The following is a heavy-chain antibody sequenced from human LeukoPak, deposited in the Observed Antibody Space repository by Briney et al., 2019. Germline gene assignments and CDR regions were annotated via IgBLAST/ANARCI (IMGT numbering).Heavy chain of an antibody. CDR1: GGSISSGGYS. D-gene: IGHD4-17*01. V-gene: IGHV4-30-2*01. CDR2: IYHSGST. J-gene: IGHJ3*02. CDR3: ARVPTLTTGRAFDI. Sequence: SQTLSLTCAVSGGSISSGGYSWSWIRQPPGKGLEWIGYIYHSGSTYYNPSLKSRVTISVDRSKNQFSLKLSSVTAADTAVYYCARVPTLTTGRAFDIWGQGTMVTVSS.